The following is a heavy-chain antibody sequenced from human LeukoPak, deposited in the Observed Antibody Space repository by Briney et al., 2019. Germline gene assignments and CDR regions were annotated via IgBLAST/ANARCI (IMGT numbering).Heavy chain of an antibody. Sequence: ASVKVSFKSSVYTLTIYGISWVRQAPGQGLEWMGLISAYNGNTNYAQKLQGRVTMTTDTSTSTAYMQLRSLRSDDTAVYYCARARGGPSDLWFGELSSIGGATDFDYWGQGTLVTVSS. V-gene: IGHV1-18*01. J-gene: IGHJ4*02. D-gene: IGHD3-10*01. CDR3: ARARGGPSDLWFGELSSIGGATDFDY. CDR1: VYTLTIYG. CDR2: ISAYNGNT.